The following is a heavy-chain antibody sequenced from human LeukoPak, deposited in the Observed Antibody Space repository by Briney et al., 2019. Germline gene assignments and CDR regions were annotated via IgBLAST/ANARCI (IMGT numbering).Heavy chain of an antibody. CDR2: INPNSGGT. Sequence: ASVKVSCKASGYTFTGYYMHWVRQAPGQGLEWMGRINPNSGGTNYAQKFQGRVTTTRDTSISTAYMELSRLRSDDTAVYYCARFLFFGRRAGMDVWGQGTTVTVSS. D-gene: IGHD2-21*01. V-gene: IGHV1-2*06. CDR3: ARFLFFGRRAGMDV. J-gene: IGHJ6*02. CDR1: GYTFTGYY.